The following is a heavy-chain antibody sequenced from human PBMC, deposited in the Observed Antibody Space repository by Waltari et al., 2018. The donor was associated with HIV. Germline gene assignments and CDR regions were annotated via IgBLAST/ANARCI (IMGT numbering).Heavy chain of an antibody. Sequence: QVQLVQSGAEVKKPGASVKVSCKASGYTFTSYNIYWVRQAPGQGLEWMGWRNPNTGDTAYARKFQGRVTMTRNTSMSTAYMELSSLRSEDTAVYYCARVRRPSGSYYLSYWGQGTVVTVSS. CDR1: GYTFTSYN. D-gene: IGHD1-26*01. CDR3: ARVRRPSGSYYLSY. V-gene: IGHV1-8*01. CDR2: RNPNTGDT. J-gene: IGHJ4*02.